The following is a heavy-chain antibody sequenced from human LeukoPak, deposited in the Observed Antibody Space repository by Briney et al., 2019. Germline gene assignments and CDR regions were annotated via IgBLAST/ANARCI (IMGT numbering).Heavy chain of an antibody. CDR2: IYSGGST. D-gene: IGHD3-22*01. J-gene: IGHJ4*02. V-gene: IGHV3-53*01. Sequence: ETLSLTCTVSGGSISSYYWSWVRQAPGKGLEWVSVIYSGGSTYYADSVKGRLTISRDNSKNTLYLQMNSLRAEDTAVYYCARHSSGYFKYYFDYWGQGTLVTVSS. CDR1: GGSISSYY. CDR3: ARHSSGYFKYYFDY.